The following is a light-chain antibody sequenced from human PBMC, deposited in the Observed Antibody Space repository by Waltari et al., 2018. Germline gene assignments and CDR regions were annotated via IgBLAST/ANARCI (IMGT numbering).Light chain of an antibody. J-gene: IGLJ2*01. CDR1: SPNIGSNY. CDR2: RNN. CDR3: AAWEDSLSGPV. V-gene: IGLV1-47*01. Sequence: QSVLTQPPSASGTPGQRVTISCSGSSPNIGSNYVYWYQQLPGTAPKLLIYRNNQRPSGGPVRFSGSKSGTSASLAISGLRSEDEADYYCAAWEDSLSGPVFGGGTKLTVL.